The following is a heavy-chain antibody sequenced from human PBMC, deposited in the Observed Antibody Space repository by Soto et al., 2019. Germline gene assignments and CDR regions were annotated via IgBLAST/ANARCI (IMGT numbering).Heavy chain of an antibody. Sequence: QITLKESGPTLVKPTQTLTLTCTFSGFSLSTGAVGVGWIRQPPGEALEWLALVYYNDDIRYSPSLKDRLTITKHTSKNQVVLTLTNMDLVDTATYFCAHGRSVGSTYYFEYWGQGTLVTVSS. CDR3: AHGRSVGSTYYFEY. V-gene: IGHV2-5*01. J-gene: IGHJ4*02. CDR2: VYYNDDI. D-gene: IGHD2-2*03. CDR1: GFSLSTGAVG.